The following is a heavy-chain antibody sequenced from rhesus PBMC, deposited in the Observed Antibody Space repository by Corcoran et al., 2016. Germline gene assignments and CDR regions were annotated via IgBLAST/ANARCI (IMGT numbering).Heavy chain of an antibody. V-gene: IGHV4S12*01. D-gene: IGHD1-20*01. CDR3: AWARIIAGTTFGFDY. CDR2: LYRTRGST. J-gene: IGHJ4*01. Sequence: QVQLQESGPGVVKPSETLSLNCAVSGGSISGYYYWSWCRQPPGKVLGWIGRLYRTRGSTNCTPTLSHRDAHSKDPAKNQFSLNLSSLTATDAAVYYGAWARIIAGTTFGFDYWGQGVLVTVSS. CDR1: GGSISGYYY.